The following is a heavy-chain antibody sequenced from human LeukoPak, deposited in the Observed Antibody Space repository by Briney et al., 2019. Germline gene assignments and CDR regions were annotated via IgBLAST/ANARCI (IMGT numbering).Heavy chain of an antibody. CDR1: GGTFSSYA. CDR3: ARDTGLSGYYFDY. Sequence: SVKVSCKASGGTFSSYAISWVRQAPGQGLEWVGGIIPIFGTANYAQKFQGRVTITADESTSTAYMELSSLRAEDTAVYYCARDTGLSGYYFDYWGQGILVTVSS. V-gene: IGHV1-69*01. CDR2: IIPIFGTA. D-gene: IGHD3-22*01. J-gene: IGHJ4*02.